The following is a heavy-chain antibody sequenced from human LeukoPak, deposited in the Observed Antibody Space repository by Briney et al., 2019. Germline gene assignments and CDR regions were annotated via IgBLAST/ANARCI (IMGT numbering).Heavy chain of an antibody. D-gene: IGHD3-3*01. J-gene: IGHJ4*02. Sequence: SETLSLTCTVSGGSISSSSYYWGWIRQPPGKGLEWIGSIYYSGSTYYNPSLKSRVTISVDTSKNQFSLKLSSVTAADTAVYYCARRSGYDFWSGYYVFDYWGQGTLVTASS. CDR1: GGSISSSSYY. V-gene: IGHV4-39*01. CDR3: ARRSGYDFWSGYYVFDY. CDR2: IYYSGST.